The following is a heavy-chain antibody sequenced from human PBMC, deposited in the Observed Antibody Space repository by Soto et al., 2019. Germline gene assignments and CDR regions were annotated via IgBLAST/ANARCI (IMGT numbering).Heavy chain of an antibody. V-gene: IGHV1-18*01. CDR3: ARDQYYYDSSGYHY. CDR2: ISAYNGNT. CDR1: GYTFTSYG. D-gene: IGHD3-22*01. Sequence: ASVKVSCKASGYTFTSYGISWVRQAPGQGLEWMGWISAYNGNTNYAQKLQGRVTMTTDTSTSTAYMELRSLRSDDTAVYYCARDQYYYDSSGYHYWGQGTLVTVS. J-gene: IGHJ4*02.